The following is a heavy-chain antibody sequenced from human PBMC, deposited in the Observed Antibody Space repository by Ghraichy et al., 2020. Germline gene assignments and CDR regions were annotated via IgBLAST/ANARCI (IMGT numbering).Heavy chain of an antibody. V-gene: IGHV4-31*03. CDR1: GGSISSGGYY. J-gene: IGHJ5*02. D-gene: IGHD3-22*01. CDR2: IYYSGST. CDR3: ARDGRLLPHLGWFDP. Sequence: SETLSLTCTVSGGSISSGGYYWSWIRQHPGKGLEWIGYIYYSGSTYYNPSLKSRVTISVDTSKNQFSLKLSSVTAADTAVYYCARDGRLLPHLGWFDPWGQGTLVTVSS.